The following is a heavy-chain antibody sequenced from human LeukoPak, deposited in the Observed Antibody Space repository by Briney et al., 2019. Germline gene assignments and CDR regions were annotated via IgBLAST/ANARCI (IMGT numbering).Heavy chain of an antibody. J-gene: IGHJ4*02. Sequence: ASVKVSCKASGGTFSSYTISWVRQAPGQRLEWMGWINAGNGNTKYSQKFQGRVTITRDTSASTAYMELSSLRSEDTAVYYCARGGFGELLYLFYWGQGTLVTVSS. CDR3: ARGGFGELLYLFY. D-gene: IGHD3-10*01. CDR1: GGTFSSYT. CDR2: INAGNGNT. V-gene: IGHV1-3*01.